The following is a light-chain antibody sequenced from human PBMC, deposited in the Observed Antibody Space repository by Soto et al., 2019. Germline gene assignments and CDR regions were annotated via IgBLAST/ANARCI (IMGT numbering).Light chain of an antibody. CDR2: EVS. CDR3: SSFAISTLVV. V-gene: IGLV2-14*01. CDR1: SSDVGGYNY. Sequence: QPVLTQPASVSGSPGQSITISCTGTSSDVGGYNYVSWYQQHPGKAPKLMIYEVSNRPSGVSNRFSGSKSGNTASLTISGLQAEDEADYYCSSFAISTLVVFGGGTKLTVL. J-gene: IGLJ2*01.